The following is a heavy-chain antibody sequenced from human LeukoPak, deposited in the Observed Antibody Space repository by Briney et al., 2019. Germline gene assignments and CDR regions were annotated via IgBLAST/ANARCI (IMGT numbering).Heavy chain of an antibody. J-gene: IGHJ4*02. V-gene: IGHV3-9*01. CDR1: GFTFDDYA. CDR2: ISWNSGSI. Sequence: GGSLRLSCAASGFTFDDYAMHWVRQAPGKGLEWVSGISWNSGSIGYADSVKGRFTISRDNAKNALYLQMNSLRAEDTCLYYCATKERDSFAYWGQGTLVTVSS. CDR3: ATKERDSFAY.